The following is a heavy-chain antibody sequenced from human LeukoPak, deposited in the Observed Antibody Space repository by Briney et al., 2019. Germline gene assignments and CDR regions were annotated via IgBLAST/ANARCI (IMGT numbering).Heavy chain of an antibody. CDR2: IYSGGNT. J-gene: IGHJ4*02. CDR1: GFTVSSNY. D-gene: IGHD3-3*01. V-gene: IGHV3-53*01. CDR3: ARAQGQNDANFGYFDY. Sequence: GGSLRLSCAASGFTVSSNYMSWVRQAPGKGLEWVSLIYSGGNTYYAGSVKGRFTISRDNSKNTMYLQMNSLRAEDTAVYYCARAQGQNDANFGYFDYWGQGILVTVSS.